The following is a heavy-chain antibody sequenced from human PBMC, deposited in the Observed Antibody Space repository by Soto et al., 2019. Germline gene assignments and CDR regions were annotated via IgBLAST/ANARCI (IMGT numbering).Heavy chain of an antibody. CDR3: ATYDFWSGYYGGGSRASLYYYGMDV. CDR2: IIPIFGTA. CDR1: GGTFSSYA. D-gene: IGHD3-3*01. V-gene: IGHV1-69*13. Sequence: ASVKVSCKASGGTFSSYAISWVRQAPGQGLEWMGGIIPIFGTANYAQKFQGRVTITADESTSTAYMELSSLRSEDTAVYYCATYDFWSGYYGGGSRASLYYYGMDVWGQGTTVTVSS. J-gene: IGHJ6*02.